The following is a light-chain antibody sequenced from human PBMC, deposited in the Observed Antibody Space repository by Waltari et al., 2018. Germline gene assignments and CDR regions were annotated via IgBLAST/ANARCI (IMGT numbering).Light chain of an antibody. CDR2: EVT. Sequence: QSALTQPPSASGSPGQSVTISCTGSSSDIGNYDYVAWYQQRPDKAPELMIYEVTKRPAGGPDRFSCSESGDTASLSVSGLQAADEADYYCSSYAGSSVWVFGGGTKLTVV. CDR3: SSYAGSSVWV. CDR1: SSDIGNYDY. V-gene: IGLV2-8*01. J-gene: IGLJ3*02.